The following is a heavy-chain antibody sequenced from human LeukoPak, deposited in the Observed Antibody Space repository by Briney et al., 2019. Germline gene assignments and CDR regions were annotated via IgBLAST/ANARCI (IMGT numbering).Heavy chain of an antibody. CDR1: GFTFSSYD. J-gene: IGHJ3*02. CDR2: IGTAGDT. Sequence: GGPLRLSCAASGFTFSSYDMHWVRHATGKGLEWVSAIGTAGDTYYPGSVKGRFTISRENAKNSLYLQMNSLRAGDTAVYYCARGFSGYYSLGAFDIWGQGTMVTVSS. CDR3: ARGFSGYYSLGAFDI. V-gene: IGHV3-13*01. D-gene: IGHD3-22*01.